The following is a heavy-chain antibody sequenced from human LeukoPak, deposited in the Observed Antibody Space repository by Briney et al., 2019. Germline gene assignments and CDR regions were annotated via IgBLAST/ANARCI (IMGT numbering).Heavy chain of an antibody. CDR1: GFTFDDYA. J-gene: IGHJ4*02. CDR3: AKDNLGDFYDSSGYPDY. V-gene: IGHV3-9*01. CDR2: IRWNSGSI. Sequence: GRSLRLSCAASGFTFDDYAMHWVRQAPGKGLEWVSGIRWNSGSIGYADSVKGRFTISRDNAKNSLYFQMNSLRAEDTALYYCAKDNLGDFYDSSGYPDYWGQGILVTVSS. D-gene: IGHD3-22*01.